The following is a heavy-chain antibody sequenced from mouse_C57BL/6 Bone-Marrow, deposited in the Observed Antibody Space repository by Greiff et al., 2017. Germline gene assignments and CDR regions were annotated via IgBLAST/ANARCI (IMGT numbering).Heavy chain of an antibody. D-gene: IGHD1-1*01. V-gene: IGHV1-66*01. CDR2: IYPGSGNT. CDR1: GYSFTSYY. J-gene: IGHJ4*01. Sequence: QVQLQQSGPELVKPGASVKISCKASGYSFTSYYIHWVKQRPGQGLEWIGWIYPGSGNTKYNEKFKGKATLTADTSSSTAYMQLSSLTSEDSAVYYCARSGALLLLYYAMDYWGQGTSVTVSS. CDR3: ARSGALLLLYYAMDY.